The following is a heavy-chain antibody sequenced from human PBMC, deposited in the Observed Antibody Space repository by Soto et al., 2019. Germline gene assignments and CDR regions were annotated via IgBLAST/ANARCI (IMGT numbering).Heavy chain of an antibody. CDR2: MFYGVST. V-gene: IGHV4-39*01. Sequence: PLETLSLTCTVSGGSINSSGYYWGWIRQPPGKGLEWIGSMFYGVSTYYNPSLKSRVTVSVDTSKNQFSLNLRSVTAADTAVYYCARLPSRHLVDYWGQGTLVTVSS. CDR3: ARLPSRHLVDY. CDR1: GGSINSSGYY. J-gene: IGHJ4*02. D-gene: IGHD3-3*02.